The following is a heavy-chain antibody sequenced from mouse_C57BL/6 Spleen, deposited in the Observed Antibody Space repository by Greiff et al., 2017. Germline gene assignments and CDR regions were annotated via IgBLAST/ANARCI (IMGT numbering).Heavy chain of an antibody. Sequence: QVQLQQPGAELVKPGASVKLSCKASGYTFTSYWMHWVKQRPGQGLEWIGMIHPNCGSTNYNEQFTSKAPLTVDNSSSTAYMQLISLTSEDSAVYYCAVQLGSYAMDYWGQGTSVTVAS. V-gene: IGHV1-64*01. CDR1: GYTFTSYW. D-gene: IGHD4-1*02. CDR2: IHPNCGST. CDR3: AVQLGSYAMDY. J-gene: IGHJ4*01.